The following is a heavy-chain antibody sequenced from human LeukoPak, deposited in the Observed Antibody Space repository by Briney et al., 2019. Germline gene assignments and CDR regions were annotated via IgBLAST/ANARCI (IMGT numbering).Heavy chain of an antibody. CDR2: IIPIFGTA. CDR3: AADPMLSTTTWFGY. D-gene: IGHD3-10*01. V-gene: IGHV1-69*05. CDR1: GGTFSSYA. Sequence: ASVKVSCKASGGTFSSYAISWVRQAPGQGLEWMGRIIPIFGTANYAQKFQGRVAITTDESTSTAYMELSSLRSEDTAVYYCAADPMLSTTTWFGYWGQGTLVTVSS. J-gene: IGHJ4*02.